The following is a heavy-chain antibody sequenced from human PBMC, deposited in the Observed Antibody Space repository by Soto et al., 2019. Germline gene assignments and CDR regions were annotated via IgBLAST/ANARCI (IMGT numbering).Heavy chain of an antibody. J-gene: IGHJ6*02. CDR1: GFTFSNYG. Sequence: QVQLVESGGGVVHPGTSLRLSCAASGFTFSNYGMHWVRQTPGKGLEWVALILYDGSNKYYADSVKGRFTISRDNSKNTLYLQVSSLRAEDTAVYDCAKSRDAYNFYFYYGMDVWGQGSSVTVSS. V-gene: IGHV3-30*18. CDR3: AKSRDAYNFYFYYGMDV. D-gene: IGHD1-1*01. CDR2: ILYDGSNK.